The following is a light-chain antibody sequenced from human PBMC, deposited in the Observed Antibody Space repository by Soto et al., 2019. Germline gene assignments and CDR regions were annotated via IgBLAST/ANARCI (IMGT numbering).Light chain of an antibody. CDR2: EVS. CDR1: SSDVGGYNY. CDR3: SSYTSSTHRSAV. J-gene: IGLJ7*01. Sequence: QSALTQPDSVYGSPGQSITISCTGTSSDVGGYNYVSWYQQHPGKAPKLMIYEVSNRPSGVSNRFSGSKSGNTASLTISGLQAEDEADYYCSSYTSSTHRSAVFGGGTQLTVL. V-gene: IGLV2-14*01.